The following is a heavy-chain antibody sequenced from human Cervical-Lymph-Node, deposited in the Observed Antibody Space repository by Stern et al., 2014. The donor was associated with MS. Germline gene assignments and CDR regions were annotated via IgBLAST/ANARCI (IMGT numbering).Heavy chain of an antibody. V-gene: IGHV3-33*01. CDR1: GFTFSYYG. CDR2: IWYDGSIK. Sequence: MQLVESGGGVVQPGRSLRLSCAASGFTFSYYGMHWVRQAPGKGLEWVAVIWYDGSIKYYADSVQGRFTVSRDNSKNTLSLQMNSLRAEDTAVYYCATYVAMAAAGMIPFDLWGQGTLVTVSS. CDR3: ATYVAMAAAGMIPFDL. J-gene: IGHJ4*02. D-gene: IGHD6-13*01.